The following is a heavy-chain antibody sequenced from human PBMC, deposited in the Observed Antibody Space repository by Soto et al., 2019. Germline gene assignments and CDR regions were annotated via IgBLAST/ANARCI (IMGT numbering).Heavy chain of an antibody. J-gene: IGHJ5*02. Sequence: QITLKESGPTLVKPTQTLTLTCTFSGFSLSTSGVGVGWIRQPPGKALECLALIYWDDDKRYSPSLKSRLTITKDTSKNQVVLTMTNMDPVDTATYYCAHGGGCSGGSCYSVWFDPWGQGTLVTVSS. D-gene: IGHD2-15*01. CDR2: IYWDDDK. CDR3: AHGGGCSGGSCYSVWFDP. V-gene: IGHV2-5*02. CDR1: GFSLSTSGVG.